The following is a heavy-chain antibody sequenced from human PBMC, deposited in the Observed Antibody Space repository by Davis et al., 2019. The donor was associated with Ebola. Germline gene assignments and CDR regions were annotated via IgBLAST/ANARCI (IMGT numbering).Heavy chain of an antibody. CDR2: INAGNGNT. V-gene: IGHV1-18*04. CDR3: ARGSTMSQ. D-gene: IGHD3-10*02. J-gene: IGHJ4*02. CDR1: GYTFTSYG. Sequence: ASVKVSCKASGYTFTSYGISWVRQAPGQGLEWMGWINAGNGNTKYSQKFQGRVTITRDTSASTAYMELSSLRSEDTAVYYCARGSTMSQWGQGTLVTVSS.